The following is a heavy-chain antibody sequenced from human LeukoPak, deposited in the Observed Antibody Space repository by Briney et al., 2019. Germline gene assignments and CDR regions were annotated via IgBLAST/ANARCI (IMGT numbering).Heavy chain of an antibody. D-gene: IGHD3-10*01. V-gene: IGHV3-53*01. J-gene: IGHJ3*02. CDR1: GFTVSSNY. CDR3: ARDSYYYGSGSYWTDVFDI. Sequence: GGSLRLSCAASGFTVSSNYMSWVRQAPGKGLEWVSVIYRGGSTYYADSVKGRFTISRDNSKNTLYLQMNSLRAEDTAVYYCARDSYYYGSGSYWTDVFDIWGQGTMVTVSS. CDR2: IYRGGST.